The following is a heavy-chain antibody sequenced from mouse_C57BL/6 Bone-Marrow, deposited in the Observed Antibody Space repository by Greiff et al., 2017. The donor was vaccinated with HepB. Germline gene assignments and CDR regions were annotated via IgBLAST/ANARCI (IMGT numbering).Heavy chain of an antibody. Sequence: VQRVESDAELVKPGASVKISCKVSGYTFTDHTIHWVKQRPEQGLEWIGYIYPGDGSTKYNEKFKGKATLTADKSSSTAYMQLNSLPSEDSAVYSCARRGYYCLDWFAYWGQGTPVTVSA. V-gene: IGHV1-78*01. CDR2: IYPGDGST. J-gene: IGHJ3*01. D-gene: IGHD2-1*01. CDR1: GYTFTDHT. CDR3: ARRGYYCLDWFAY.